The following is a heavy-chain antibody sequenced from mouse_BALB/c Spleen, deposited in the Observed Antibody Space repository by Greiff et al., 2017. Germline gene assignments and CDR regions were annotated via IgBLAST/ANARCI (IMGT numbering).Heavy chain of an antibody. V-gene: IGHV3-6*02. J-gene: IGHJ4*01. CDR2: ISYDGSN. CDR1: GYSITSGYY. Sequence: EVKLVESGPGLVKPSQSLSLTCSVTGYSITSGYYWNWIRQFPGNKLEWMGYISYDGSNNYNPSLKNRISITRDTSKNQFFLKLNSVTTEDTATYYCARGNYGPSMDYWGQGTSVTVSS. D-gene: IGHD1-1*02. CDR3: ARGNYGPSMDY.